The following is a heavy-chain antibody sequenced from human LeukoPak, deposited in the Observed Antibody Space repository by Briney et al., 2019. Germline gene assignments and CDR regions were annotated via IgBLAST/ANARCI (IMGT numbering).Heavy chain of an antibody. Sequence: PGRSLRLSCAASGFTFDDYAMHWVRQAPGKGLEWVSGISWNSGSIGYADSVKGRFTISRDNAKNTLYLQMNSLRAEDTAVYYCARVERTYYYDSSGYYTDFDYWGQGTLVTVSS. CDR2: ISWNSGSI. CDR3: ARVERTYYYDSSGYYTDFDY. D-gene: IGHD3-22*01. V-gene: IGHV3-9*01. CDR1: GFTFDDYA. J-gene: IGHJ4*02.